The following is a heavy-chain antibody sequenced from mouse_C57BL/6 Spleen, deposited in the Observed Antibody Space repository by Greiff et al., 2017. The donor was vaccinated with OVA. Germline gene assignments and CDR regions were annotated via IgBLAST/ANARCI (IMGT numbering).Heavy chain of an antibody. CDR1: GFTFSSYA. CDR3: TRDPSSITTVVGGDFDY. CDR2: ISSGGDYI. J-gene: IGHJ2*01. D-gene: IGHD1-1*01. V-gene: IGHV5-9-1*02. Sequence: EVQRVESGEGLVKPGGSLKLSCAASGFTFSSYAMSWVRQTPEKRLEWVAYISSGGDYIYYADTVKGRFTISRDNARNTLYLQMSSLKSEDTAMYYFTRDPSSITTVVGGDFDYWGQGTTLTVSA.